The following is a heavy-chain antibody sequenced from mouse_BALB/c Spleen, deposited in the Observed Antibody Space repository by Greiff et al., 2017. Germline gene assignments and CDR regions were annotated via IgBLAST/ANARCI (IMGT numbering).Heavy chain of an antibody. V-gene: IGHV5-6-5*01. J-gene: IGHJ2*01. D-gene: IGHD1-1*01. CDR1: GFTFSSYA. CDR3: ARSFITTVVPDY. Sequence: EVKLMESGGGLVKPGGSLKLSCAASGFTFSSYAMSWVRQTPEKRLEWVASISSGGSTYYPDSVKGRFTISRDNARNILYLQMSSLRSEDTAMYYCARSFITTVVPDYWGQGTTLTVSS. CDR2: ISSGGST.